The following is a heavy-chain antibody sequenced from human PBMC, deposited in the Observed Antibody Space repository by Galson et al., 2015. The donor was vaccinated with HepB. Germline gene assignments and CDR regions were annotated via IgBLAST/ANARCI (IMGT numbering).Heavy chain of an antibody. CDR3: AKGYGLFDS. V-gene: IGHV3-23*01. CDR1: GFTVNNYV. CDR2: ISGNGDST. J-gene: IGHJ5*01. Sequence: SLRLSCAASGFTVNNYVMNWVRQAPGRGLEWISGISGNGDSTFYAASVKGRFTVSRDNSSNMLYLQMNALRAEDAGLYFCAKGYGLFDSWGQGILVTVSS. D-gene: IGHD5-18*01.